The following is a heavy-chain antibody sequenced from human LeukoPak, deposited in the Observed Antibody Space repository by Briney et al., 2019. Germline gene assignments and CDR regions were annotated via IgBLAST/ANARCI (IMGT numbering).Heavy chain of an antibody. J-gene: IGHJ4*02. CDR3: TKRGPDRCFEK. V-gene: IGHV3-23*01. CDR2: SGIAGDT. CDR1: GVSLRINV. Sequence: GGSLRLSCAASGVSLRINVWSWVRQAPGKRLEWVSTSGIAGDTYYADSVKGRFTISRDNSKNTLYLQMNSLRDEDTAVYYCTKRGPDRCFEKWGQGTPVTVSS.